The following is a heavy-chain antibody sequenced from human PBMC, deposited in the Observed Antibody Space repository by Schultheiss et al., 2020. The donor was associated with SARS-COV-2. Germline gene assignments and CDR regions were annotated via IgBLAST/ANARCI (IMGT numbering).Heavy chain of an antibody. V-gene: IGHV2-5*02. CDR3: AHIMITFGGVIADDAFDI. CDR1: GFSLSNSGMG. D-gene: IGHD3-16*02. Sequence: SGPTLVKPTQTLTLTCTFSGFSLSNSGMGVGWIRQPPGKALEWLVVIYWDDDKRYSPYLKSRLTITKDTSRNQVVLTMTNMDPVDTATYYCAHIMITFGGVIADDAFDIWGQGTMVTVSS. J-gene: IGHJ3*02. CDR2: IYWDDDK.